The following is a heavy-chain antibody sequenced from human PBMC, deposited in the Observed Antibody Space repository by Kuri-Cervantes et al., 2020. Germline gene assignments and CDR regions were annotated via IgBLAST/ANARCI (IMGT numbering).Heavy chain of an antibody. CDR1: GGSISSGSYY. CDR3: ARAPLSRIRHYYDSSGNGYYFDY. V-gene: IGHV4-61*02. D-gene: IGHD3-22*01. CDR2: IYTSGST. J-gene: IGHJ4*02. Sequence: LRLSCTVSGGSISSGSYYWSWIRQPAGKGLEWIGRIYTSGSTNYNPSLKSRVTISVDTSKNQFSLKLSSVTAADTAVYYCARAPLSRIRHYYDSSGNGYYFDYWGQGTLSPSPQ.